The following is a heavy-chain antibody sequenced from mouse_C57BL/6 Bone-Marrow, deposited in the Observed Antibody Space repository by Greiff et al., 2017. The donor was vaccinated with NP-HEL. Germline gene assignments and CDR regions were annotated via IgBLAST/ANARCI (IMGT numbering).Heavy chain of an antibody. V-gene: IGHV5-4*01. CDR3: ARDYRGGYAMDY. CDR2: ISDGGSYT. Sequence: DVKLVESGGGLVKPGGSLKLSCAASGFTFSSYAMSWVRQTPEKRLEWVATISDGGSYTYYPDNVKGRFTISRDNAKNNLYLQMSHLKSEDTAMYYCARDYRGGYAMDYWGQGTSVTVSS. D-gene: IGHD3-1*01. J-gene: IGHJ4*01. CDR1: GFTFSSYA.